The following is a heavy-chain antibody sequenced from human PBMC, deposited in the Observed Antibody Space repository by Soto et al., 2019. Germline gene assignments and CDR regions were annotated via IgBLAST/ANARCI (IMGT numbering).Heavy chain of an antibody. J-gene: IGHJ4*02. V-gene: IGHV3-33*01. CDR1: GFTFSTHA. D-gene: IGHD6-19*01. CDR3: ARDPPGSGWAFDY. Sequence: QVQLVESGGGVVQPGRSLRLSCAAAGFTFSTHAMHWVRQAPGKGLEWVAFIWSDGSNKYYADSVKDRATISRDNSKRTVDLQMNSLRAEDTAVYYCARDPPGSGWAFDYWGQGTLVTVSS. CDR2: IWSDGSNK.